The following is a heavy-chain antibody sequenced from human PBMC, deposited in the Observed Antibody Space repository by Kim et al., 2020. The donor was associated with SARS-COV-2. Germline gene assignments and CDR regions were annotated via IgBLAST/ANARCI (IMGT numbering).Heavy chain of an antibody. CDR1: GFTFSSYA. CDR3: MYSSGWGSDAFDI. V-gene: IGHV3-30*04. J-gene: IGHJ3*02. D-gene: IGHD6-19*01. CDR2: ISYDGSNK. Sequence: GGSLRLSCAASGFTFSSYAMHWVRQAPGKGLEWVAVISYDGSNKYYVDSVKGRFTISRDNSKNTLYLQMNSLRAEDTAVYYCMYSSGWGSDAFDIWGQGTMVTVSS.